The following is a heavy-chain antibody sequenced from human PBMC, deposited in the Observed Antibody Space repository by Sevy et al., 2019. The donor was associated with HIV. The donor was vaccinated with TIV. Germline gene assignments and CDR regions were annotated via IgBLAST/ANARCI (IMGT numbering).Heavy chain of an antibody. V-gene: IGHV3-11*01. CDR3: ARDHVKDGKGGDYYYHAMDV. Sequence: GGSLRLSCTASGFTLSDYYISWIRQAPGKGLQWISYMSGSDDSGGDDTIYYADAVKGRFPISRDNGKNSVYLQMSSLRADDTAVYYCARDHVKDGKGGDYYYHAMDVWGRGTTVTVSS. J-gene: IGHJ6*02. CDR1: GFTLSDYY. D-gene: IGHD3-16*01. CDR2: MSGSDDSGGDDTI.